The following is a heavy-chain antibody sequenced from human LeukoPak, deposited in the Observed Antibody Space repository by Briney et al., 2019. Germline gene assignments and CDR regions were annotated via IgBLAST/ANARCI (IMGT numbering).Heavy chain of an antibody. D-gene: IGHD5-18*01. CDR3: ARGSRYINGYPDFDY. CDR2: IYYSGST. Sequence: SETLSLTCTVSGGSISSYYWSWIRQPPGKGLEWIGYIYYSGSTNYNPSLKSRVTISVDTSKNQFSLQLSSVTAADTAVYYCARGSRYINGYPDFDYWGRGTLVTVSS. V-gene: IGHV4-59*01. CDR1: GGSISSYY. J-gene: IGHJ4*02.